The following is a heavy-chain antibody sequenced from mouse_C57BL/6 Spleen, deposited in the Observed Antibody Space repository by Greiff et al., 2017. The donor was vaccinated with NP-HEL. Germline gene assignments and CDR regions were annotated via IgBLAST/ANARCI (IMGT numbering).Heavy chain of an antibody. J-gene: IGHJ4*01. CDR2: INPYNGGT. CDR3: ARKGVYDYDEGAYAMDY. D-gene: IGHD2-4*01. V-gene: IGHV1-19*01. CDR1: GYTFTDYY. Sequence: EVQLQQSGPVLVKPGASVKMSCKASGYTFTDYYMNWVKQSHGKSLEWIGVINPYNGGTSYNQKFKGKATLTVDKSSSTAYMELNSLTSEDSAVYYCARKGVYDYDEGAYAMDYWGQRTSVTVSS.